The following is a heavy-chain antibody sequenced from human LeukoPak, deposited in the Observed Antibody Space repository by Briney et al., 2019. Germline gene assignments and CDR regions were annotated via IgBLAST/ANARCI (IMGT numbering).Heavy chain of an antibody. D-gene: IGHD2-8*01. CDR3: ARDLTTVTKGFDI. CDR2: VSSIGLT. J-gene: IGHJ3*02. V-gene: IGHV4-59*11. Sequence: SETLSLTCTISGDSISTHYWTWIRQSPGKGLEWIGYVSSIGLTNYNPSLKSRVTISVDTSKNHFSLRLRSLTAADTAVYYCARDLTTVTKGFDIWGQGTEVTVSS. CDR1: GDSISTHY.